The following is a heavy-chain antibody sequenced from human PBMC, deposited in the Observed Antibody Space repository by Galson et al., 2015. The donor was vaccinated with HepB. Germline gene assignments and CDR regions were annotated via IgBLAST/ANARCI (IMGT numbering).Heavy chain of an antibody. J-gene: IGHJ6*02. CDR3: ARDSVDGSHYYYYGMDV. CDR2: IWYDGSNK. D-gene: IGHD3-10*01. Sequence: SLRLSCAASGFTFSSYGMHWVRQAPGKGLEWVAVIWYDGSNKYYADSVKGRFTISRDNSKNTLYLQMNSLRAEDTAVYYCARDSVDGSHYYYYGMDVWGQGTTVTVSS. V-gene: IGHV3-33*08. CDR1: GFTFSSYG.